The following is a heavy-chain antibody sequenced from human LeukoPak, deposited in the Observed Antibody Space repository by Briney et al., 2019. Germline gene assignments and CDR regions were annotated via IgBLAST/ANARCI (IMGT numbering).Heavy chain of an antibody. Sequence: NPSETLSLTCTVSGGSISSNNDYWGWIRQPPGKGLEWIGTVYHSGSSYYNPSLKSRVTISVDTSKNQFSLKLSSVTAADTAVYYCARIALHMDVWGKGTTVTVSS. CDR3: ARIALHMDV. CDR1: GGSISSNNDY. J-gene: IGHJ6*03. V-gene: IGHV4-39*07. CDR2: VYHSGSS.